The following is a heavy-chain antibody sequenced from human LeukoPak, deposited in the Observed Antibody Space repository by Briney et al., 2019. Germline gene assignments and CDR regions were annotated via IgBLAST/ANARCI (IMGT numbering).Heavy chain of an antibody. Sequence: SETLSLTCTVSGGSISSDYWSWIRQPPGKGLEWIGYIYYRGSTNYNPSLKSRVTISVDTSKNQFSLKLSSVTAADTAVYYCARWKLDWNYGDWFDPWGQGTLVTVSS. D-gene: IGHD1-7*01. CDR1: GGSISSDY. CDR3: ARWKLDWNYGDWFDP. J-gene: IGHJ5*02. CDR2: IYYRGST. V-gene: IGHV4-59*01.